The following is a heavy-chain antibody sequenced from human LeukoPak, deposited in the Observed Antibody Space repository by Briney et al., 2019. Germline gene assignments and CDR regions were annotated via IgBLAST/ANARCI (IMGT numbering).Heavy chain of an antibody. V-gene: IGHV3-7*01. CDR1: GFTFSSYW. CDR3: ARESSGVVVPAAIIWFDP. J-gene: IGHJ5*02. CDR2: IKQDGSEK. D-gene: IGHD2-2*01. Sequence: GGSLRLSCAASGFTFSSYWMSWVRQAPGKGLEWVANIKQDGSEKYYVDSVKGRSTISRDNAKNSLYLQMNSLRAEDTAVYYCARESSGVVVPAAIIWFDPWGQGTLVTVSS.